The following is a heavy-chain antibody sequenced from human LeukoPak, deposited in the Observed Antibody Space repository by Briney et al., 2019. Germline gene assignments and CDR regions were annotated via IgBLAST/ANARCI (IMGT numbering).Heavy chain of an antibody. V-gene: IGHV3-7*01. Sequence: GGSLRLSCAASGFTFSSYWMSWVRQAPGKGLEWVANIKQDESEKYYVDSVKGRFTISRDNAKNSLYLQMNSLRAEDTAVYYCARGTYCSSTSCYAGMVDYWGQGTLVTISS. CDR3: ARGTYCSSTSCYAGMVDY. CDR1: GFTFSSYW. CDR2: IKQDESEK. D-gene: IGHD2-2*01. J-gene: IGHJ4*02.